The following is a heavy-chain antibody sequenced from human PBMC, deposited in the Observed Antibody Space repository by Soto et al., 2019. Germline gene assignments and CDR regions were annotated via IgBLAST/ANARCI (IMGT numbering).Heavy chain of an antibody. Sequence: EVQLVESGGGLVQPGGSLRLSCAASGIDFRRYWMHWVRQAPGKGLVWVARINSDTSNTEYADSVRGRFTISRDNAKNTLYLQMNSLRADDTAVYYCALEVQYLANFDYWGQGTLVTVSS. J-gene: IGHJ4*02. CDR3: ALEVQYLANFDY. V-gene: IGHV3-74*01. D-gene: IGHD2-2*01. CDR2: INSDTSNT. CDR1: GIDFRRYW.